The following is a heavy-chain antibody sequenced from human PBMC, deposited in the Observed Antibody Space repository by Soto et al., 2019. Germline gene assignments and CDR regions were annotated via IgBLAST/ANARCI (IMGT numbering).Heavy chain of an antibody. CDR1: GFTFSSYS. D-gene: IGHD3-10*01. CDR3: ARVTGGAHIFDY. J-gene: IGHJ4*02. Sequence: GGSLRLSCAASGFTFSSYSMNWVRQAPGKGLEWVSSISSSSSYIYYADSVKGRFTISRDNAKNSLYLQMNSLRAEDTAVYYCARVTGGAHIFDYWGQGTLVTVSS. CDR2: ISSSSSYI. V-gene: IGHV3-21*01.